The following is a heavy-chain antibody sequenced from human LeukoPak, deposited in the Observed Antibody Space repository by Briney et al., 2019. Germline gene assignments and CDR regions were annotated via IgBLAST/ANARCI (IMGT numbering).Heavy chain of an antibody. CDR2: ISAYNGNT. J-gene: IGHJ4*02. V-gene: IGHV1-18*01. CDR3: ARAFIPTTTWGY. CDR1: GYTFTSYG. D-gene: IGHD3-16*01. Sequence: ASVKVSCKASGYTFTSYGISWVRQAPGQGLEWMGWISAYNGNTNYAQKLQGRVTMTTDTSTSTAYMELRSLRSDDKAVYYCARAFIPTTTWGYWGQGTLVTVSS.